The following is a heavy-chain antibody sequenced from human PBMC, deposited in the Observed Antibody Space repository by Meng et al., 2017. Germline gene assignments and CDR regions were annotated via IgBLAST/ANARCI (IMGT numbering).Heavy chain of an antibody. V-gene: IGHV3-7*04. D-gene: IGHD1-26*01. CDR1: GFTLSSYW. J-gene: IGHJ4*02. CDR2: IKQDGSEK. CDR3: ARVEWELLGWYFDY. Sequence: GESLKISCAASGFTLSSYWMSWVRQAPGKGLEWVANIKQDGSEKYYVDSVKGRFTISRDNAKNSLYLQMNSLRAEDTAVYYCARVEWELLGWYFDYWGQGTLVTVSS.